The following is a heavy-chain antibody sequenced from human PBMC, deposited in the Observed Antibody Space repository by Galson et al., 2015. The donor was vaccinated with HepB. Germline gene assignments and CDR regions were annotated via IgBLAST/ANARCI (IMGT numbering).Heavy chain of an antibody. Sequence: SVKVSCKASGYTFTSYDINWVRQATGQGLEWMGWMNPNSGNTGYAQKFQGRVTMTRNTSISTAYMELSSLRSEDTAVYYCARDYDTGYSGYDYYYYYYGMDVWGQGTTVTVSS. D-gene: IGHD5-12*01. J-gene: IGHJ6*02. CDR1: GYTFTSYD. CDR3: ARDYDTGYSGYDYYYYYYGMDV. CDR2: MNPNSGNT. V-gene: IGHV1-8*01.